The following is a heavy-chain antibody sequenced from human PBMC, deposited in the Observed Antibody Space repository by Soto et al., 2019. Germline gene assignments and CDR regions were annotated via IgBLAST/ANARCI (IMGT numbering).Heavy chain of an antibody. CDR2: IYYSGST. CDR3: ARTYLVPAAISGWFDP. D-gene: IGHD2-2*02. J-gene: IGHJ5*02. CDR1: GGSISSYY. Sequence: LSLTCTVSGGSISSYYWSWIRQPPGKGLEWIGYIYYSGSTNYNPSLKSRVTISVDTSKNQFSLKLSSVTAADTAVYYCARTYLVPAAISGWFDPWGQGTLVTVSS. V-gene: IGHV4-59*01.